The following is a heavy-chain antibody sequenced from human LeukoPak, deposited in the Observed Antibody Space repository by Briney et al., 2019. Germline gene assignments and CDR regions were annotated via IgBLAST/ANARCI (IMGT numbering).Heavy chain of an antibody. V-gene: IGHV3-49*04. CDR3: TKFGAYYFDNSASESFDY. CDR2: IRSKPYGETA. Sequence: GGSLRLSCAASGFTFSSYSMNWVRQAPGKGLGSVGFIRSKPYGETADYAASVRGRFIISRDDSKSIAYLQMNSLKPEDTAVYYCTKFGAYYFDNSASESFDYWGQGTLVTVSS. CDR1: GFTFSSYS. J-gene: IGHJ4*02. D-gene: IGHD3-22*01.